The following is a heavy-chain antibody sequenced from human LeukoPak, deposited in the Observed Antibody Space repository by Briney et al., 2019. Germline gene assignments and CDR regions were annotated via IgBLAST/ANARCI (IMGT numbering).Heavy chain of an antibody. CDR2: ISGSGGST. J-gene: IGHJ4*02. Sequence: PGGSLRLSCAASGFTFSSYAMSWVRQAPGKGLEWVSAISGSGGSTYYADSVKGRFTISKDNSKNKLYLKMNSMRAEDTAVYYCAKDLLKESTGGSSDYWGQGTLVTVSS. CDR3: AKDLLKESTGGSSDY. D-gene: IGHD2-15*01. CDR1: GFTFSSYA. V-gene: IGHV3-23*01.